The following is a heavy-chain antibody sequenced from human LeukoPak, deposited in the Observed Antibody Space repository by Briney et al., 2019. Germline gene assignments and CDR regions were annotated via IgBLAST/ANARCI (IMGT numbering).Heavy chain of an antibody. CDR3: ARASIAAAGIDY. CDR2: IYYRGST. V-gene: IGHV4-59*01. Sequence: PSETLSLTCTVSGGSISSYYWSWLRQPPGKGLEWLGYIYYRGSTNYNPSLKSRVTISVDTSKNQFSLKLSSVTAADTAVYYCARASIAAAGIDYWGQGTLVTVSS. D-gene: IGHD6-13*01. J-gene: IGHJ4*02. CDR1: GGSISSYY.